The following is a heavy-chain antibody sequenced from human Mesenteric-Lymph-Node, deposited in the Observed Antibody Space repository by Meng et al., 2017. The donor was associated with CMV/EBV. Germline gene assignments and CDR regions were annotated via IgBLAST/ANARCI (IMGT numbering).Heavy chain of an antibody. CDR3: TTGVH. CDR1: GLTFSTSV. V-gene: IGHV3-23*03. Sequence: PGESLRLSCEAYGLTFSTSVMSWVRQTPGNGLEWVSVIDGGATMIYYRDSVKGRFTISRDDSKNTLYLQMNSLKTEDTAVYYCTTGVHWGQGTLVTVSS. J-gene: IGHJ4*02. CDR2: IDGGATMI.